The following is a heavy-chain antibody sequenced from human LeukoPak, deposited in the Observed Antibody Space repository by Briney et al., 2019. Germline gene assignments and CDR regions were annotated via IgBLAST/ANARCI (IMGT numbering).Heavy chain of an antibody. V-gene: IGHV3-23*01. Sequence: GGSLRLSCAASGFFFSNYDMNWVRQAPGRGLEWVSGLSSSGGSTFYAESVKGRFTISRDNSKNTVYLQMNSLRGEDTAIYYCARGVTVTTDFWGQGTLVTVSS. CDR1: GFFFSNYD. J-gene: IGHJ4*02. CDR2: LSSSGGST. CDR3: ARGVTVTTDF. D-gene: IGHD4-17*01.